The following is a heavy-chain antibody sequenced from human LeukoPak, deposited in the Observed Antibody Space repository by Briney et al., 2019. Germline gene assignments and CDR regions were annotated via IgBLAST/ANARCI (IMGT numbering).Heavy chain of an antibody. V-gene: IGHV1-69*05. CDR1: GGTFNRYA. Sequence: SVKVSCKASGGTFNRYAVTWVRQAPGQGLEWLGGIIPIFGTANYAQKFQGRVTITTDESTNTAYMELTSLTSEDTAVYYCTSGKYGLRSWFDPWGQGTLVTVSP. CDR2: IIPIFGTA. CDR3: TSGKYGLRSWFDP. J-gene: IGHJ5*02. D-gene: IGHD4-17*01.